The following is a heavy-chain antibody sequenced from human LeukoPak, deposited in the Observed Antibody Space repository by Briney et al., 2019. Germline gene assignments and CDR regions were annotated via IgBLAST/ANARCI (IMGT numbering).Heavy chain of an antibody. D-gene: IGHD3-22*01. CDR2: INPNSGGT. CDR1: GYTFTSYD. V-gene: IGHV1-2*06. Sequence: ASVKVSCKASGYTFTSYDINWVRQATGQGLEWMGRINPNSGGTNYAQKFQGRVTMTRDTSISTAYMELSRLRSDDTAVYYCARVLGYYDSSGYLGISWFDPWGQGTLVTVSS. J-gene: IGHJ5*02. CDR3: ARVLGYYDSSGYLGISWFDP.